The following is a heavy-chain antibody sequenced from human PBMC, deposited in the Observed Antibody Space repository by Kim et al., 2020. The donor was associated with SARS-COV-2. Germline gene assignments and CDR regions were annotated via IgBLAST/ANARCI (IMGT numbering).Heavy chain of an antibody. V-gene: IGHV3-53*04. CDR3: ARDRGLRDGYSSGWAYYYYGMDV. CDR2: IYSGGST. J-gene: IGHJ6*02. D-gene: IGHD6-19*01. Sequence: GGSLRLSCAASGFTVSSNYMSWVRQAPGKGLEWVSVIYSGGSTYYADSVKGRFTISRHNSKNTLYLQMNSLRAEDTAVYYCARDRGLRDGYSSGWAYYYYGMDVWGQGTTVTVSS. CDR1: GFTVSSNY.